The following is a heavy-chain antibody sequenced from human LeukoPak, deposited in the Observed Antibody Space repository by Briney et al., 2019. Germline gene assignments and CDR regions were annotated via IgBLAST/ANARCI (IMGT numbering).Heavy chain of an antibody. V-gene: IGHV3-53*01. CDR3: AKESSGGWYFDY. Sequence: PGGSLRLSCAASGFTVSSNYMSWVRQAPGKGLEWVSVIYSDGSTYYADSVKGRFTISRDNSRNSLYLQMNSLRAEDTAVYYCAKESSGGWYFDYWGQGTLVTVSS. D-gene: IGHD6-19*01. CDR1: GFTVSSNY. CDR2: IYSDGST. J-gene: IGHJ4*02.